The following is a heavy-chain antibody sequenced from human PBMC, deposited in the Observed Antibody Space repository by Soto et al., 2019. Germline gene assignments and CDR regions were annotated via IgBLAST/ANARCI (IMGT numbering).Heavy chain of an antibody. CDR2: IYYSGST. Sequence: SETLSLTCTVSGGSISSYYWSWIRQPPGKGLEWIGYIYYSGSTNYNPSLKSRVTISVDTSKNQFSLKLSSVTAADTAVYYCARGYSYGRPSRGMYYYYYMDVWGKGTTVTVSS. CDR1: GGSISSYY. CDR3: ARGYSYGRPSRGMYYYYYMDV. J-gene: IGHJ6*03. D-gene: IGHD5-18*01. V-gene: IGHV4-59*01.